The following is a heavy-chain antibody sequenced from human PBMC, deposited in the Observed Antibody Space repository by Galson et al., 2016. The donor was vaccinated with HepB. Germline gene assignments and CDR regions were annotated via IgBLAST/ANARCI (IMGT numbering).Heavy chain of an antibody. D-gene: IGHD3-10*01. CDR2: ISSNGATI. CDR1: GFTFSSYT. V-gene: IGHV3-48*02. CDR3: ARGLFGSGIYWCLDV. Sequence: SLRLSCAASGFTFSSYTMNWVRQAPGKRLEWVSYISSNGATIYYADSVKGRFTLTKDNAKNSLSLQMNSLRDEETAVYFCARGLFGSGIYWCLDVWGQGTTVTVSS. J-gene: IGHJ6*02.